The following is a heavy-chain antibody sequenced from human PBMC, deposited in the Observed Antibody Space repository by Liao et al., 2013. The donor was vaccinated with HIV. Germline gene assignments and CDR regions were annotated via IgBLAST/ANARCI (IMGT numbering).Heavy chain of an antibody. CDR3: ARGYSSSWYGGWFDP. V-gene: IGHV4-4*07. Sequence: QMQLQESGPGLVKPSETLSLTCAVSGGSINNHYWNWIRQPAGRGLEWIGRIYTSGNTNYNPSLKSRVTMSVDTSKNQFSLKLSSVTAADTAVYYCARGYSSSWYGGWFDPWGQGTLVTVSS. D-gene: IGHD6-13*01. CDR1: GGSINNHY. J-gene: IGHJ5*02. CDR2: IYTSGNT.